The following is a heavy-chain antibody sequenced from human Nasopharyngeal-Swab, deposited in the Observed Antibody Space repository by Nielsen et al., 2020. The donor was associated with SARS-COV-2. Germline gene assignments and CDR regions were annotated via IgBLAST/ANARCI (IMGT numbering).Heavy chain of an antibody. CDR3: ARGGGDDYVWGSYNYYFDY. CDR2: IYSGGST. CDR1: GFTVGSNY. D-gene: IGHD3-16*01. V-gene: IGHV3-53*01. Sequence: GGSLRLSCAASGFTVGSNYMSWVRQAPGKGLEWVSVIYSGGSTYHADSVKGRFTISRDNSKNTLYLQMNSLRAEDTAVYYCARGGGDDYVWGSYNYYFDYWGQGTLVTVSS. J-gene: IGHJ4*02.